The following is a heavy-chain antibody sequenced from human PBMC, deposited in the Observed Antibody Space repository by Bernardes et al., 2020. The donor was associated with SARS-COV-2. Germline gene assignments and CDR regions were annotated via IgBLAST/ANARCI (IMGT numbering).Heavy chain of an antibody. CDR3: ATDSSGYFGAFDI. CDR2: ISWDGGST. Sequence: GGSLRLSCAASGFTFDDYTMHWVRQAPGKGLEWVSLISWDGGSTYYADSVKGRFTISRDNSKNSLYLQMNSLRTEDTALYYCATDSSGYFGAFDIWGQGTMVTVSS. CDR1: GFTFDDYT. V-gene: IGHV3-43*01. D-gene: IGHD3-22*01. J-gene: IGHJ3*02.